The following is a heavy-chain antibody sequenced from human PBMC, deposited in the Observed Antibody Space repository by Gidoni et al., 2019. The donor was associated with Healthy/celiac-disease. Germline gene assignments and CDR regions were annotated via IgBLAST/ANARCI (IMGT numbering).Heavy chain of an antibody. D-gene: IGHD2-2*01. CDR1: GGSISSSNW. CDR2: IYHSGST. Sequence: QVQLQASGPGLVKPSGTLSLTCAVSGGSISSSNWWSWVRQPPGKGLEWIGEIYHSGSTNYNPSLKSRVTISVDKSKNQFSLKLSSVTAADTAVYYCARDRGGGYCSSTSCPSYYYYGMDVWGQGTTVTVSS. V-gene: IGHV4-4*02. CDR3: ARDRGGGYCSSTSCPSYYYYGMDV. J-gene: IGHJ6*02.